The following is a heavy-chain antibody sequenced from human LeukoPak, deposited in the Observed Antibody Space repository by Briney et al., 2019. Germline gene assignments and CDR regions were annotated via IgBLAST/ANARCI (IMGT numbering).Heavy chain of an antibody. Sequence: GGSLRLSCSASGFTFSSYAMHWVRQAPGKGLEYVSAISSNGGSTYYADSVKGRFTISRDNSKNTLYLQMSSLRAEDTAVYYCVTDRDYYGSGSHYFDYWGQGTLVTVSS. J-gene: IGHJ4*02. CDR1: GFTFSSYA. CDR3: VTDRDYYGSGSHYFDY. CDR2: ISSNGGST. D-gene: IGHD3-10*01. V-gene: IGHV3-64D*06.